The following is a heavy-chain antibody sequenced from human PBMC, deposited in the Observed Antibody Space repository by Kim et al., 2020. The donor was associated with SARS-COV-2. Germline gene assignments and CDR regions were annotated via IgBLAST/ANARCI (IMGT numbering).Heavy chain of an antibody. V-gene: IGHV3-21*01. CDR2: ISSSSSYI. CDR1: GFTFSSYS. J-gene: IGHJ5*02. Sequence: GGSLRLSCAASGFTFSSYSMNWVRQAPGKGLEWVSSISSSSSYIYYADSVKGRFTISRDNAKNSLYLQMNSLRAEDTAVYYCASGRASAHGFDPWGQGTLVTVSS. D-gene: IGHD2-21*01. CDR3: ASGRASAHGFDP.